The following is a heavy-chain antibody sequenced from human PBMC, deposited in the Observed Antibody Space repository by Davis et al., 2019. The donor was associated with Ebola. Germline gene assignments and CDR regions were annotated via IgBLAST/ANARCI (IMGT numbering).Heavy chain of an antibody. J-gene: IGHJ6*02. CDR2: IIPILGIA. D-gene: IGHD3-16*01. Sequence: SVKVSCKASGGTFSSYAISWVRQAPGQGLEWMGRIIPILGIANYAQKFQGRVTITADESTSTAYMELSSLRSEDTAVYYCARLVPFGEGGMDVWGQGTTVTVSS. CDR1: GGTFSSYA. V-gene: IGHV1-69*04. CDR3: ARLVPFGEGGMDV.